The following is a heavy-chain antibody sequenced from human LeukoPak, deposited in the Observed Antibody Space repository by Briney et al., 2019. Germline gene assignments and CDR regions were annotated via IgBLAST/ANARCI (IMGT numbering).Heavy chain of an antibody. Sequence: PGGSLRLSCVASGLMFSDFAMSWVRQAPGKGLEWVSGISDSGRGTYYRDSVKGRCIISRDNSKKTAYLQLNNLRVEDTALYFCARHDSFIPYWGQGMLVTVSS. V-gene: IGHV3-23*01. CDR2: ISDSGRGT. CDR3: ARHDSFIPY. CDR1: GLMFSDFA. J-gene: IGHJ4*02. D-gene: IGHD5-18*01.